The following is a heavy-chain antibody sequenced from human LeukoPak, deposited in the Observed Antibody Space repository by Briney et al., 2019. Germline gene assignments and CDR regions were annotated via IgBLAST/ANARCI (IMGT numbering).Heavy chain of an antibody. D-gene: IGHD6-19*01. CDR1: GFTFGDYA. CDR2: ITWSSGRI. Sequence: SGGSLRLSCAASGFTFGDYAMHWVRQAPGKGLEWVSGITWSSGRIAYADSVKGRFTISRDNAKNSLYLQINSLRVEDMALYYCAKDIGRSGWSSSFDYWGQGTLVTVSS. CDR3: AKDIGRSGWSSSFDY. J-gene: IGHJ4*02. V-gene: IGHV3-9*03.